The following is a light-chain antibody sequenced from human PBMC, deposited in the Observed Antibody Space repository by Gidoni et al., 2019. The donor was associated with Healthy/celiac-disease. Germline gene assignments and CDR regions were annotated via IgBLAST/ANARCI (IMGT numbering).Light chain of an antibody. CDR3: QQSYSTPYT. V-gene: IGKV1-39*01. Sequence: DSQMTQSPSSLSASVGDRVTSTCRASQSISSYLNWYQQKPGKAPKLLIYAAASLQSGVPSRFSGSGSGTDFTLTISSLQPEDVATYYCQQSYSTPYTFGQGTKLEIK. CDR1: QSISSY. J-gene: IGKJ2*01. CDR2: AAA.